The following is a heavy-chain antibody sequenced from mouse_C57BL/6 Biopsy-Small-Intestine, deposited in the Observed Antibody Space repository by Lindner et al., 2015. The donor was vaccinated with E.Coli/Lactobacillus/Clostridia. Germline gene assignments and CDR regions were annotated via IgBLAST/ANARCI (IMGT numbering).Heavy chain of an antibody. CDR2: INPNYGTT. Sequence: VQLQESGPVLVKPGASVKIPCKASGYTFTDYNMDWVKQSNGKSLEWIGVINPNYGTTSYNQKFKGKATLTVDQSSSTAYMQLNSLTSEDSAVYYCARRPSETAQATYPGDYFDYWGQGTTLTVSS. CDR1: GYTFTDYN. CDR3: ARRPSETAQATYPGDYFDY. J-gene: IGHJ2*01. D-gene: IGHD3-2*02. V-gene: IGHV1-39*01.